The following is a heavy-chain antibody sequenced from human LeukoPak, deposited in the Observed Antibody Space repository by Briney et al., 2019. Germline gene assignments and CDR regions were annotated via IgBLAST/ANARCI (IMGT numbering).Heavy chain of an antibody. CDR1: GGSISSYY. D-gene: IGHD3-16*01. J-gene: IGHJ3*02. CDR2: IYYSGST. V-gene: IGHV4-59*08. CDR3: AIRVSGRAFDI. Sequence: TSETLSLTCTVSGGSISSYYWSWIRQPPGKGLEWIGYIYYSGSTNYNPSLKGRVTISVDTSKNQFSLKLSSVTAADTAVYYCAIRVSGRAFDIWGQGTMVTVSS.